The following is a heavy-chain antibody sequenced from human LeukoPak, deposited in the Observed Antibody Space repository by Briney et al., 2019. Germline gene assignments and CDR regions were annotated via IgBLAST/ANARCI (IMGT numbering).Heavy chain of an antibody. Sequence: GGSLRLSCAASGFTFSSYAMSWVRQAPGKGLEWVSTISGSGGTAYYANSVKGRFTISRDNSKNTLYLQMYSLRAEDTAVYYCAKVEGASKASVYWGQGALVTVSS. J-gene: IGHJ4*02. CDR3: AKVEGASKASVY. CDR1: GFTFSSYA. CDR2: ISGSGGTA. V-gene: IGHV3-23*01. D-gene: IGHD1-1*01.